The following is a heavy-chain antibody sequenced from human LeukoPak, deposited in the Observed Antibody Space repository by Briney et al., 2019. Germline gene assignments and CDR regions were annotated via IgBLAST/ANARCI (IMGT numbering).Heavy chain of an antibody. CDR3: AKGSFKAGDY. Sequence: GGSLRLSCAASGFTFSSYAMSWVRQAPGKGLEWVSAINGSGGSTYYADSVKGRFTIARDNSKNTLYLQMNSLRAEDTGVYYCAKGSFKAGDYWGQRTLVTVSS. V-gene: IGHV3-23*01. J-gene: IGHJ4*02. CDR2: INGSGGST. CDR1: GFTFSSYA. D-gene: IGHD3-10*01.